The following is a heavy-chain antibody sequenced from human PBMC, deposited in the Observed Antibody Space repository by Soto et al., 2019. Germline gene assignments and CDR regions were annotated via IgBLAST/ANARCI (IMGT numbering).Heavy chain of an antibody. CDR3: ARDPSNSSGWHTHFDY. D-gene: IGHD6-19*01. CDR2: ISAYNGDK. Sequence: QVQLVQSGPEVKKPGASVKVSCKASGFTFSIYGFSWLRQAPGPGLEWLGWISAYNGDKHYAQKFQGRITMTTDTSKSKAYMELRSLRADDTAVYHCARDPSNSSGWHTHFDYRGQGTLVTVSS. CDR1: GFTFSIYG. J-gene: IGHJ4*02. V-gene: IGHV1-18*04.